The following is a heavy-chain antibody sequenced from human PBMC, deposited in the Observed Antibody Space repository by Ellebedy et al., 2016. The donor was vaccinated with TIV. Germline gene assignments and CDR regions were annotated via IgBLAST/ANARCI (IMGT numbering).Heavy chain of an antibody. CDR3: ARDLVEDYDSSGYGDAFDI. V-gene: IGHV3-23*01. CDR1: GFTFSRYA. CDR2: TSGSGGST. J-gene: IGHJ3*02. Sequence: GESLKISCAASGFTFSRYAMSWVRQAPGKGLEWVSATSGSGGSTYYADSVKGRFTISRDISKNTLYLQMNSLRAEDTAVYYCARDLVEDYDSSGYGDAFDIWGQGTMVTVSS. D-gene: IGHD3-22*01.